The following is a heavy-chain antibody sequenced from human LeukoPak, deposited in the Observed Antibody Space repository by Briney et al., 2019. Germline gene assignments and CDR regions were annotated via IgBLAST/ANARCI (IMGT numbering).Heavy chain of an antibody. CDR3: ARDSMDYGDYEYYFDY. CDR2: ISSSSSYI. Sequence: PGGSLRLSCAGSGFTFSDNYMDWVRQAPGKGLEWVSSISSSSSYIYYADSVKGRFTISRDNAKNSLYLQMNSLRAEDTAVYYCARDSMDYGDYEYYFDYWGQGTLVTVSS. CDR1: GFTFSDNY. D-gene: IGHD4-17*01. V-gene: IGHV3-21*01. J-gene: IGHJ4*02.